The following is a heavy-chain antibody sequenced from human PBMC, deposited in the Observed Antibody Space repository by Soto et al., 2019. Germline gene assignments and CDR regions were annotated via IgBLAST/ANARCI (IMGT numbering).Heavy chain of an antibody. Sequence: GGSLRLSCAASGFTFSSYGMHWVRQAPGKGLEWVAAISYDGSNNYYADSVKGRFTSSRDNSKNTLYLQMNSLRAEDTAVYYCAKLGSGSGWYKGNYYYGMDVWGQGTTVTVSS. V-gene: IGHV3-30*18. J-gene: IGHJ6*02. D-gene: IGHD6-19*01. CDR3: AKLGSGSGWYKGNYYYGMDV. CDR2: ISYDGSNN. CDR1: GFTFSSYG.